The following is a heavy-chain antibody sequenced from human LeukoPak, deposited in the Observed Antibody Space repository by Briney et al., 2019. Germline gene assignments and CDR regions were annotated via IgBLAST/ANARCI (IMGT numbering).Heavy chain of an antibody. CDR3: ARAYGDYENRFDF. CDR2: INPNSGST. Sequence: ASVKLSCKASGYIFTAYYIHWVRQAPGQGLEWMGWINPNSGSTNYAQKFQGRVTMTRDTSISTAYMELSSLRSDDTAVYYCARAYGDYENRFDFWGQGTLVTVSS. V-gene: IGHV1-2*02. CDR1: GYIFTAYY. D-gene: IGHD4-17*01. J-gene: IGHJ4*02.